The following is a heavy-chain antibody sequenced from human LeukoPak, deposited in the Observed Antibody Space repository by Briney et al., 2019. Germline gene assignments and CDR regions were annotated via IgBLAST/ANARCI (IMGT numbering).Heavy chain of an antibody. J-gene: IGHJ3*02. CDR1: GFTFSSYA. CDR2: ISSRNSPT. V-gene: IGHV3-48*04. CDR3: ARELTNDAFDI. Sequence: PGGSLRLSCAASGFTFSSYAMSWVRQAPGKGLEWVSYISSRNSPTYYADSVKGRFTISRDNAKNSLYLQMNSLRAEDTAVYYCARELTNDAFDIWGQGTMVTVGS. D-gene: IGHD2-2*01.